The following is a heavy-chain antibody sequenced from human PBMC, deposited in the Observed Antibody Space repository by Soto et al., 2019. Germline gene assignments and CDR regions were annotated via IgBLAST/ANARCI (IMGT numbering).Heavy chain of an antibody. J-gene: IGHJ5*02. CDR2: INTGNGNT. V-gene: IGHV1-3*04. D-gene: IGHD6-19*01. Sequence: ASVKVSCKASGITFSTYAIHWVRQAPGQRLEWMGWINTGNGNTKYSQKFQGRVTITRDTSATTAYLELSSLRSEDTAVYYCARDRYSSGSRTSLNNWFDPWGQGTLVTVSS. CDR1: GITFSTYA. CDR3: ARDRYSSGSRTSLNNWFDP.